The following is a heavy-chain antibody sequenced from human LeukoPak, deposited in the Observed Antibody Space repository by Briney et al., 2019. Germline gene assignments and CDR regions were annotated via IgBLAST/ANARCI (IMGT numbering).Heavy chain of an antibody. Sequence: GGSLRLSRAASGFTFSNAWMSWVRQAPGKGLEWVGRIKSKTDGGTTDYAAPVKGRFTISRDDSKNTLYLQMNSLKTEDTAVYYCTTGKSYDFWSGYPVRDAFDIWGQGTMVTVSS. J-gene: IGHJ3*02. CDR2: IKSKTDGGTT. D-gene: IGHD3-3*01. CDR3: TTGKSYDFWSGYPVRDAFDI. V-gene: IGHV3-15*01. CDR1: GFTFSNAW.